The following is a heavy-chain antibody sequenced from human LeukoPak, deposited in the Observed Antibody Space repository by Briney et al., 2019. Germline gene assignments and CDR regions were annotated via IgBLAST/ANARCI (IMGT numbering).Heavy chain of an antibody. Sequence: GGSLGLSCAASGFTFSSYAMSWVRQAPGKGLEWVSAISGSGGSTYYADSVKGRFTISRDNSKNTLYLQMNSLRAEDTAVYYCAKGNDFWSGYIDYWGQGTLVTVSS. J-gene: IGHJ4*02. V-gene: IGHV3-23*01. D-gene: IGHD3-3*01. CDR1: GFTFSSYA. CDR2: ISGSGGST. CDR3: AKGNDFWSGYIDY.